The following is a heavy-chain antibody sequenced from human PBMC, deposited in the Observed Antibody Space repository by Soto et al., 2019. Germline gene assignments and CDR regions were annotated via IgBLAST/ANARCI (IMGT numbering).Heavy chain of an antibody. Sequence: QVQLVQSGAEVKKPGSSVKVSCKASGGTFTTSAISWVRQAPGQGLEWMGGIILIFSTADYAQKFQGRVTITADESTTTSYMELSSLRSEDTAVYYCARDRPRENYGGNYYYEMAVWGQGTTVTVAS. J-gene: IGHJ6*02. CDR1: GGTFTTSA. V-gene: IGHV1-69*12. D-gene: IGHD4-17*01. CDR2: IILIFSTA. CDR3: ARDRPRENYGGNYYYEMAV.